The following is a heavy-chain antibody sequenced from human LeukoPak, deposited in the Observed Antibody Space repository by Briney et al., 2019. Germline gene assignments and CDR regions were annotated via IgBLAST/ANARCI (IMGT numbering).Heavy chain of an antibody. CDR2: IYYSGST. D-gene: IGHD1-1*01. Sequence: SETLSLTCTVSGGSISSSSYYWGWIRQPPGKGLEWIGSIYYSGSTHYNPSLKSRVTISVDTSKNQFSLKLSSVTAADTAVYYCARHFAGSTGTTTRDYWGQGTLVTVSS. CDR1: GGSISSSSYY. V-gene: IGHV4-39*01. J-gene: IGHJ4*02. CDR3: ARHFAGSTGTTTRDY.